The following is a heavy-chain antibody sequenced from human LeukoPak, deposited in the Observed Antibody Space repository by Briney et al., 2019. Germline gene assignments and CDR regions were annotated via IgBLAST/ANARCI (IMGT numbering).Heavy chain of an antibody. D-gene: IGHD1-26*01. V-gene: IGHV4-34*01. J-gene: IGHJ4*02. CDR1: GGPFSGYY. Sequence: SETLSLTCAVYGGPFSGYYWSWIRQPPGKGLEWIGEINHSGSTNYNPSLKSRVTISVDTSKNQFSLKLSSVTAADTAVYYCATGVGSYYGFDYWGQGTLVTVSS. CDR2: INHSGST. CDR3: ATGVGSYYGFDY.